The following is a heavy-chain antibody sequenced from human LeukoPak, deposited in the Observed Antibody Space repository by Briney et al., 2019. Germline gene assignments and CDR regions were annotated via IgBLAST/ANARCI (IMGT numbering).Heavy chain of an antibody. CDR2: IYHSGST. CDR3: ATLTYYYDSSGYYLNYFDY. J-gene: IGHJ4*02. Sequence: PSETLSLTCAVSGGSISSSNWWSWVRQPPGKGLEWIGEIYHSGSTNYNPSLKSRVTISVDKSKNQFSLKLSSVTAADTAVYYCATLTYYYDSSGYYLNYFDYWGQGTLVTVSS. D-gene: IGHD3-22*01. CDR1: GGSISSSNW. V-gene: IGHV4-4*02.